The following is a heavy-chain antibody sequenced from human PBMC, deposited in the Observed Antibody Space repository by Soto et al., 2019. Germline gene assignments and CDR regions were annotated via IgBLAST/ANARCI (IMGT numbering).Heavy chain of an antibody. V-gene: IGHV3-49*03. CDR3: TRVMITMIDAFDI. D-gene: IGHD3-22*01. CDR2: IRSKAYGGTT. Sequence: GGSLRLSCTASGFTFGDYAMSWFRQAPGKGLEWVGFIRSKAYGGTTEYAASVKGRFTISRDDSKSIAYLQMNSLKTEDTAVYYCTRVMITMIDAFDIWGQGTMVTVSS. J-gene: IGHJ3*02. CDR1: GFTFGDYA.